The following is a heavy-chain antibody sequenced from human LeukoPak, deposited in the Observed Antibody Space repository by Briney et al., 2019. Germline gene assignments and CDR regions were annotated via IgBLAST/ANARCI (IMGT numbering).Heavy chain of an antibody. J-gene: IGHJ4*02. Sequence: SQTLSLTCTVSGGSISSGDYYWSWIRQPPGKGLKWIGYIYYSGSTYYNPSLKSRVTISVDTSKNQFSLKLSSVTAADTAVYYCARVDPSNDYFDYWGQGTLVTVSS. D-gene: IGHD4-11*01. V-gene: IGHV4-30-4*08. CDR1: GGSISSGDYY. CDR3: ARVDPSNDYFDY. CDR2: IYYSGST.